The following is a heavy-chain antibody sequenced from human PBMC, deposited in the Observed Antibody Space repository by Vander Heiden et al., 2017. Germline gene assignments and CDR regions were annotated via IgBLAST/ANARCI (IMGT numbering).Heavy chain of an antibody. CDR1: GYTFPSYY. Sequence: QVQLVQSGAEVKKPGASVKVSCKASGYTFPSYYMHWVRQAPGQGLEWMGIINPSGGATRNAQKFQGRVTMTRDTSTSTVYMELSSLRSEDTAVYYCARNWAPTYYYDNSGYYGIDYWGQGTLVTVSS. J-gene: IGHJ4*02. D-gene: IGHD3-22*01. CDR3: ARNWAPTYYYDNSGYYGIDY. V-gene: IGHV1-46*01. CDR2: INPSGGAT.